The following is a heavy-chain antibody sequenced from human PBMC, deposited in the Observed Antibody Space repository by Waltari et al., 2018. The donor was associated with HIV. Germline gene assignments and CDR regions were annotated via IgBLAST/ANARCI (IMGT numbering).Heavy chain of an antibody. J-gene: IGHJ4*02. D-gene: IGHD3-22*01. Sequence: QVQLVQSGAEVKTPGASVKVSCKASGYTFTAYDMHWVRQAPGQGLEWMGRINLNSGDTNYGQKFQGRVTMTRDTSISTAYMELSRLRSDDTAVYYCARDSYYYDSSGFFPDFWGQGTLVTVSS. CDR2: INLNSGDT. CDR1: GYTFTAYD. CDR3: ARDSYYYDSSGFFPDF. V-gene: IGHV1-2*06.